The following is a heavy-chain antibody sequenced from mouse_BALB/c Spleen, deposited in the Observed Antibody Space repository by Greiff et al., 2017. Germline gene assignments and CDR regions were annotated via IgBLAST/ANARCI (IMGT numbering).Heavy chain of an antibody. CDR2: ISSGGSYT. J-gene: IGHJ3*01. CDR1: GFTFSSYA. CDR3: ARAMFTTGAWFAY. Sequence: DVQLQESGGGLVKPGGSLKLSCAASGFTFSSYAMSWVRQSPEKRLEWVAEISSGGSYTYYPDTVTGRFTISRDNAKNTLYLEMSSLRSEDTAMYYCARAMFTTGAWFAYWGQGTLVTVSA. D-gene: IGHD2-2*01. V-gene: IGHV5-9-4*01.